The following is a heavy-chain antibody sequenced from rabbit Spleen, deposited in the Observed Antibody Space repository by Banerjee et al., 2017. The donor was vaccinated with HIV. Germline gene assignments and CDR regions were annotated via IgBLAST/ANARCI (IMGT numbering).Heavy chain of an antibody. V-gene: IGHV1S40*01. Sequence: QSLEESGGGLVKPGASLTLTCTASGFSFSSDYYISWVRQAPGKGLEWVACIGAGDSGNRLYASWAKGRFTISKTSSTTVTLQMTSLTAADTATYFCVREDYVDYGSGYFNLWGPGTLVTVS. J-gene: IGHJ4*01. CDR1: GFSFSSDYY. D-gene: IGHD2-1*01. CDR2: IGAGDSGNR. CDR3: VREDYVDYGSGYFNL.